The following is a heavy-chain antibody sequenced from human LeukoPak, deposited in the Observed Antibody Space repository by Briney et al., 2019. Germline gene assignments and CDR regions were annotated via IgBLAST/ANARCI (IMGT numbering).Heavy chain of an antibody. D-gene: IGHD1-26*01. CDR1: GGSISSSSYY. V-gene: IGHV4-39*01. CDR2: IYYSGST. CDR3: ARHVGGRYAFDY. Sequence: SETLSLTCTASGGSISSSSYYWGWIRQPPGKGLEWIGYIYYSGSTDYNPSLKSRVTISVDTSKNQFSLKLSSVTAADTAVYYCARHVGGRYAFDYWGRGTLVTVSS. J-gene: IGHJ4*02.